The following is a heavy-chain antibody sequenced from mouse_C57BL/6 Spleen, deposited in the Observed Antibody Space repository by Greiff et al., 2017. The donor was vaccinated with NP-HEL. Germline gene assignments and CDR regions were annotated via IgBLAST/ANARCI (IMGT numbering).Heavy chain of an antibody. CDR1: GYTFTDYN. J-gene: IGHJ1*03. V-gene: IGHV1-18*01. D-gene: IGHD1-1*01. CDR3: ARRALYYGSSYWYFDV. Sequence: EVQLQQSGPELVKPGASVKIPCKASGYTFTDYNMDWVKQSHGKSLEWIGDINPNNGGTIYNQKFMGKATLTVDKHSSTAYMELRSLTSEDTAVYYCARRALYYGSSYWYFDVWGTGTTVTVSS. CDR2: INPNNGGT.